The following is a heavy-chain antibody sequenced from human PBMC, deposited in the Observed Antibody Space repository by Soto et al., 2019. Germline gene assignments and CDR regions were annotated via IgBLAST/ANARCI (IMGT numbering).Heavy chain of an antibody. D-gene: IGHD1-20*01. CDR2: IHHSGPT. Sequence: QVQLQESGPGLVKPSGTLSLNCKVSGDSISSSEWWSWVRQPPGKGLEWIAEIHHSGPTNYNPSLQSRVTMTVDKSKNQISLRLSTVTAADTAVYYCARGGITAVRNYYFDHWGQGTLGTVSS. CDR1: GDSISSSEW. J-gene: IGHJ4*02. V-gene: IGHV4-4*02. CDR3: ARGGITAVRNYYFDH.